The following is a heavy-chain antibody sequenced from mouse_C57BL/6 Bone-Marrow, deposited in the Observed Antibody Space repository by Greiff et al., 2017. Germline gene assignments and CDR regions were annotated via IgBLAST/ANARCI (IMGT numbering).Heavy chain of an antibody. CDR1: GYAFSSSW. V-gene: IGHV1-82*01. D-gene: IGHD2-3*01. CDR2: IYPGDGDT. CDR3: AIYDLFAY. J-gene: IGHJ3*01. Sequence: QVQLQQSGAELVKPGASVKISCKASGYAFSSSWMNWVKQRPGKGLEWIGRIYPGDGDTNYNGKFKGKATLTADKSSSTAYMQLSSLTSEDSAVYFCAIYDLFAYWGQGTLVTVSA.